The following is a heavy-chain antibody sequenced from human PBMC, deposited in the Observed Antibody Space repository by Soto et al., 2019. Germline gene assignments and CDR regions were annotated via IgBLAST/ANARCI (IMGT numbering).Heavy chain of an antibody. V-gene: IGHV4-59*01. CDR1: GDSIISSY. D-gene: IGHD5-18*01. J-gene: IGHJ4*02. CDR3: ARVRYSSRYLGFIDY. CDR2: IHHSGGS. Sequence: SETLSLTCTVSGDSIISSYWSWIRQPPGKGLQWLGYIHHSGGSNYNPSLLGRITMSADTSNNQFSLRLTSVTAADTALYFCARVRYSSRYLGFIDYWGQGALVTVSS.